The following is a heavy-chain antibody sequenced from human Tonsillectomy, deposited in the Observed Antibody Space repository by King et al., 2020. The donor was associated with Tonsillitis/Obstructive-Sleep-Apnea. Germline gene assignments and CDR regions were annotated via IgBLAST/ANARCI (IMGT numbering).Heavy chain of an antibody. Sequence: VQLVESGAEVKKPGESLRISCKGSGYSFTSYWISWVRQMPGKGLEWMGRIDPSDSYTNYSPSFQGHVTISADNSISTAYLKWSSLKDSDTAMYYCATFLTTGDAVDYWGQGTLVTVSS. D-gene: IGHD7-27*01. J-gene: IGHJ4*02. CDR1: GYSFTSYW. CDR2: IDPSDSYT. V-gene: IGHV5-10-1*03. CDR3: ATFLTTGDAVDY.